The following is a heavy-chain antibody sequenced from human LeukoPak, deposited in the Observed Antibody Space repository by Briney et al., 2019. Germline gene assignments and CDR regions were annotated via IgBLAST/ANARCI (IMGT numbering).Heavy chain of an antibody. CDR2: IYYSGAT. Sequence: SETLSLTCTVSGGSISTYYWNWIRQPPGKGLEWIGYIYYSGATNYNPSLKSRVTISIDTSRQQFFLKLSSVTAADTAVYYCVLAPNSNWFDFWGQGTRVTVSS. CDR3: VLAPNSNWFDF. CDR1: GGSISTYY. J-gene: IGHJ5*01. D-gene: IGHD2-8*01. V-gene: IGHV4-59*12.